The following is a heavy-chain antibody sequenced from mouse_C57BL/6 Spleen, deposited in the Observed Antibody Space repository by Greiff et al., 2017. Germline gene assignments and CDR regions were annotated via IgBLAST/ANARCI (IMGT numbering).Heavy chain of an antibody. Sequence: VQLQQPGAELVKPGASVKLSCKASGYTFTSYWMQWVKQRPGQGLEWIGEIDPSDSYTNYNQKFKGKATLTVDTSSSTAYMQLSSLTSEDSAVYYCARGGGTTDFDYWGQGTTLTVST. J-gene: IGHJ2*01. V-gene: IGHV1-50*01. CDR2: IDPSDSYT. CDR3: ARGGGTTDFDY. CDR1: GYTFTSYW. D-gene: IGHD1-1*01.